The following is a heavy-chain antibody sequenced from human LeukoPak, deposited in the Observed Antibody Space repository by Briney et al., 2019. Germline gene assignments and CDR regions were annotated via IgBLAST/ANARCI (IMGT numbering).Heavy chain of an antibody. J-gene: IGHJ4*02. Sequence: SETLSLTCTVSGGSISSYYWSWIRQPPGKGLEWIGYIYYSGSTNYNPSLKSRVTISVDTSKNQFSLKLSSVTAADTALCYCAGSQQLFYYFDYWGQGTLVTVSS. CDR2: IYYSGST. CDR1: GGSISSYY. CDR3: AGSQQLFYYFDY. V-gene: IGHV4-59*08. D-gene: IGHD6-13*01.